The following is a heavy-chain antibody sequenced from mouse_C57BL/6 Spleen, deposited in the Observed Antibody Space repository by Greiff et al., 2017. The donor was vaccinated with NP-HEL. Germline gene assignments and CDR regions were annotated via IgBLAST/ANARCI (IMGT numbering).Heavy chain of an antibody. J-gene: IGHJ2*01. Sequence: LQESGAELVKPGASVKISCKASGYAFSSYWMNWVKQRPGKGLEWIGQIYPGDGDTNYNGKFKGKATLTADKSSSTAYMQLSSLNSEDSAVYFFARGGLPYYFDYWGQGTTLTVSS. CDR3: ARGGLPYYFDY. D-gene: IGHD2-4*01. V-gene: IGHV1-80*01. CDR2: IYPGDGDT. CDR1: GYAFSSYW.